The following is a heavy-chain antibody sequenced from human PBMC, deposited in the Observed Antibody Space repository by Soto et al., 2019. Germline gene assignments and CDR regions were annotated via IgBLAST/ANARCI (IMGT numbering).Heavy chain of an antibody. J-gene: IGHJ4*02. CDR3: ARSPPRYCSRTTCPFDY. V-gene: IGHV3-23*01. CDR1: GFTFSSYA. D-gene: IGHD2-2*01. Sequence: EVQLLESGGGLVQPGGSLRLSCVASGFTFSSYAMSWVRQAPGKGLEWVSAITDDGDDTYYADSVKGRSTISRDTSNNTLCLQMNSLRAEETAVYYCARSPPRYCSRTTCPFDYWGQGTLVTVSS. CDR2: ITDDGDDT.